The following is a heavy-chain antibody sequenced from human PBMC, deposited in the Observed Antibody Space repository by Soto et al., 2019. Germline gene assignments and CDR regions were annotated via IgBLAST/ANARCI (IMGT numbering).Heavy chain of an antibody. Sequence: SETLSLTCAVSGGSFSGYYWTWIRQTPGKGLEWIGEINQSGSTNYNPSLKSRVTISVDTFKNQFSLKLNSVTAADTAIYYCARVSGWYVKWFDPWGQGALVTVSS. D-gene: IGHD6-19*01. CDR2: INQSGST. CDR3: ARVSGWYVKWFDP. CDR1: GGSFSGYY. V-gene: IGHV4-34*01. J-gene: IGHJ5*02.